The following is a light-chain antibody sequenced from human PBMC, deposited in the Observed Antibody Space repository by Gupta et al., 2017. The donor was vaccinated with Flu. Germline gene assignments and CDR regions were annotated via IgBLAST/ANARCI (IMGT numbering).Light chain of an antibody. J-gene: IGKJ5*01. Sequence: SVGDRVTITCRASQGISNYLAWYQQKPGKVPKLLIYAASTLQSGVPSRFSGSGSGTDFTLTISSLQPEDVATYYCQKYNRAPFTFGQGTRLEIK. V-gene: IGKV1-27*01. CDR1: QGISNY. CDR3: QKYNRAPFT. CDR2: AAS.